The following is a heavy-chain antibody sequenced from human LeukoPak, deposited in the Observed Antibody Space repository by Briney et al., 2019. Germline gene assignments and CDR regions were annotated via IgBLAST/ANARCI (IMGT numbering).Heavy chain of an antibody. Sequence: GGSLRLSCAASGFTFDDYAMHWVRQAPGKGLEWVSGISWNSGSIGYADSVKGRFTISRDNAKNSLYLQMNSLRAEDTAMYYCARVSFYDAIDVWGQGTMVAVSS. J-gene: IGHJ3*01. V-gene: IGHV3-9*01. D-gene: IGHD5/OR15-5a*01. CDR1: GFTFDDYA. CDR3: ARVSFYDAIDV. CDR2: ISWNSGSI.